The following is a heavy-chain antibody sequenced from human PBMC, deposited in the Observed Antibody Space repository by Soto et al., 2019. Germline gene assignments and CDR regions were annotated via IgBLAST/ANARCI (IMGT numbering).Heavy chain of an antibody. D-gene: IGHD4-4*01. CDR1: GFTFSSYW. J-gene: IGHJ6*02. Sequence: AGGSLRLSCAASGFTFSSYWMHWVRQAPGKWLVWVSRINSDGSSTSYADSVKGRFTISRDNAKNTLYLQMNSLRAEDTAVYYCARDRTTSIILYYYYGMDVWGQGXTVTVYS. CDR2: INSDGSST. V-gene: IGHV3-74*01. CDR3: ARDRTTSIILYYYYGMDV.